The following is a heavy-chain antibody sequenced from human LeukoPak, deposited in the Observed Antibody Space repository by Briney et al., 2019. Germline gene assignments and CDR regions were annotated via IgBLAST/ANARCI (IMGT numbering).Heavy chain of an antibody. Sequence: GASLKISCKGSGSRFTSYWIGWVRQMPGKGLEWMGIIYPGDSDTRYSPSFQGQVTISADKSISTAYLQWSSLKASDTAMYYCARLITCSGGSCYGFDYWGQGTLVTVSS. V-gene: IGHV5-51*01. CDR1: GSRFTSYW. CDR3: ARLITCSGGSCYGFDY. D-gene: IGHD2-15*01. CDR2: IYPGDSDT. J-gene: IGHJ4*02.